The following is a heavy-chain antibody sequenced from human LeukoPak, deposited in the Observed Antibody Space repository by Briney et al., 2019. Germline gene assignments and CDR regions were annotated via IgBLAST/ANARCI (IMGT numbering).Heavy chain of an antibody. D-gene: IGHD2-15*01. J-gene: IGHJ3*02. Sequence: ASVKVSCKASGYTFTSYGISWVRQAPGQGLEWMGWISAYSGNTNYAQKLQGRVTMTTDTSTSTAYMELRSLRSDDTAVYYCARDVTPRATGGDAFDIWGQGTTVTVSS. CDR2: ISAYSGNT. CDR3: ARDVTPRATGGDAFDI. V-gene: IGHV1-18*01. CDR1: GYTFTSYG.